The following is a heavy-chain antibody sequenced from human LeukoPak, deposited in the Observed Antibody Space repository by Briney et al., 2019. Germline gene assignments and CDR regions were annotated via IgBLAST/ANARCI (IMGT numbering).Heavy chain of an antibody. CDR2: INPNSGGT. D-gene: IGHD3-22*01. CDR3: ARISGDSTGYRS. J-gene: IGHJ4*02. Sequence: GASVKVSCKASGYTFTDYYIHWVRQAPGQGLEWMAWINPNSGGTNYAQKFQGRVTMTRDTSITTAYMELTRLTSDDTAMYYCARISGDSTGYRSWGQGTQVIVSS. V-gene: IGHV1-2*02. CDR1: GYTFTDYY.